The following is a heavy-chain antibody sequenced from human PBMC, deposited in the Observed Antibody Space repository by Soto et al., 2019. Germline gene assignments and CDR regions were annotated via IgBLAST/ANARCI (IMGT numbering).Heavy chain of an antibody. J-gene: IGHJ4*02. CDR2: IDPSDSQT. CDR1: GYSFAGYW. V-gene: IGHV5-10-1*01. D-gene: IGHD1-26*01. Sequence: GESLKISCKGSGYSFAGYWITWVRQMPGKGLEWMGRIDPSDSQTYYSPSFQGHVTISAAKSITTVFLQWSSLRASDTAMYYCARQICEADSGPNFTFDFCGRGQIVTVS. CDR3: ARQICEADSGPNFTFDF.